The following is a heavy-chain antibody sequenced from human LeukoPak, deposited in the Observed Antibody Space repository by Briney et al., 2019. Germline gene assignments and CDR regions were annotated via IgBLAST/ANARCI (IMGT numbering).Heavy chain of an antibody. CDR3: ARNSDYGDSRGNDY. CDR1: GGSISSGDYY. CDR2: IYYSGST. D-gene: IGHD4-17*01. J-gene: IGHJ4*02. V-gene: IGHV4-30-4*01. Sequence: PSQTLSLTCPVSGGSISSGDYYWSWIRQPPGKGLEWIGYIYYSGSTYYNPSLKSRVTISVDTSKNQFSLKLSSVTAADTAVYYCARNSDYGDSRGNDYWGQGTLVTVSS.